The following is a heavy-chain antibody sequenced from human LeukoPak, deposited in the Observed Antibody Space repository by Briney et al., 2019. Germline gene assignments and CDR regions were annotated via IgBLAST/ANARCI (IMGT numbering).Heavy chain of an antibody. D-gene: IGHD6-13*01. CDR1: GYTFTGYY. Sequence: ASVKVSCKASGYTFTGYYMHWVRQAPGQGPEWMGWINPNSGGTNYAQKFQGRVTMTRDTSISTAYMELSRLRSDDTAVYYCKIGYSSSSYFDYWGQGTPVTVSS. CDR3: KIGYSSSSYFDY. V-gene: IGHV1-2*02. J-gene: IGHJ4*02. CDR2: INPNSGGT.